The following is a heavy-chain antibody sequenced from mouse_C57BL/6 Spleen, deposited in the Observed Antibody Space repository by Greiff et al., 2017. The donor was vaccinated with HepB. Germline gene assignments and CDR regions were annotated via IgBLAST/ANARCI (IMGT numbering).Heavy chain of an antibody. Sequence: VQLQQSGAELVRPGASVTLSCKASGYTFTDYEMHWVKQTPVHGLEWIGAIDPETGGTAYNQKFKGKAILTADKSSSTAYMELRSLTSEDSAVYYCTRKRFYDKYFDVWGTGTTVTVSS. J-gene: IGHJ1*03. CDR2: IDPETGGT. CDR3: TRKRFYDKYFDV. D-gene: IGHD2-12*01. CDR1: GYTFTDYE. V-gene: IGHV1-15*01.